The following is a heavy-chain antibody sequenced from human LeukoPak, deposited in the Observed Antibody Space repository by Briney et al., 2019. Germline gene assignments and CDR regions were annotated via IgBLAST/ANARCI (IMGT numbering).Heavy chain of an antibody. CDR3: AKGPFVMATIKEYWFDP. Sequence: GGSLRLSCAASGFTFSSYGMHWVRQAPGKGLEWVAFIRYDGSNKYYADSVKGRFTISRDNSKNTLYLQTNSLRAEDTAVYYCAKGPFVMATIKEYWFDPWGQGTLVTVSS. CDR2: IRYDGSNK. CDR1: GFTFSSYG. J-gene: IGHJ5*02. V-gene: IGHV3-30*02. D-gene: IGHD5-24*01.